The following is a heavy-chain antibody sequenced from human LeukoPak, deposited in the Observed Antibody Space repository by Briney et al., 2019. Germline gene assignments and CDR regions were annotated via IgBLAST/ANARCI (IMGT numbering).Heavy chain of an antibody. D-gene: IGHD2-2*01. Sequence: GASVKVSCKASGYTFTGYYMHWVRQAPGQGLEWMGWINPNSGGTNYAQKFPGWVTMTTATSMSTAYMGLSRLTSDDTDVYYCARGYLPAAMEPDLTYWGQGTLVTVSS. CDR3: ARGYLPAAMEPDLTY. J-gene: IGHJ4*02. CDR2: INPNSGGT. CDR1: GYTFTGYY. V-gene: IGHV1-2*04.